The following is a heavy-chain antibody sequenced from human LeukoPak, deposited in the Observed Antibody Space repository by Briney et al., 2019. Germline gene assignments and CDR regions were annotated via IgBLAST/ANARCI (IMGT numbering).Heavy chain of an antibody. V-gene: IGHV1-24*01. J-gene: IGHJ4*02. Sequence: ASVKVSCKVSGYTLTELSMHWVRQAPGKGLEWMGGFDPEDGETIYAQKFQGRVTMTEDTSTDTAYMELSSLRSEDTAVYYCATASPGYSYGPGDFDYWGQGTLVTVSS. CDR3: ATASPGYSYGPGDFDY. D-gene: IGHD5-18*01. CDR1: GYTLTELS. CDR2: FDPEDGET.